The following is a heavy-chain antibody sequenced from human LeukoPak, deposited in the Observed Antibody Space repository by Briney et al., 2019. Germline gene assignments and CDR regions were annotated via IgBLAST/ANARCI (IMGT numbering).Heavy chain of an antibody. J-gene: IGHJ6*03. Sequence: PGGSLRLSCAASGFTFSDYSMSWIRQPAGKGLEWIGRIYISGSGSTNYNPSLKSRVTMSVDTSKNQFSLKLSSVTAADTAVYYCARDKRVAVAGTYIYYYYMDVWGNGTTVTISS. D-gene: IGHD6-19*01. CDR2: IYISGSGST. CDR3: ARDKRVAVAGTYIYYYYMDV. V-gene: IGHV4-4*07. CDR1: GFTFSDYS.